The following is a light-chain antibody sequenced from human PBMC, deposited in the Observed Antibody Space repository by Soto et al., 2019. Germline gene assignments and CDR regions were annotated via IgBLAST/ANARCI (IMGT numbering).Light chain of an antibody. J-gene: IGKJ2*01. CDR2: GAS. CDR3: QQYRSSPPYT. V-gene: IGKV3-20*01. CDR1: QSVSSSY. Sequence: EIVLTQSPGTLSLSPGERATLSCRASQSVSSSYLAWYQQKTGPAPRLLLYGASSRATGIADRISGSGACTDFTLTISSLEPEDFAVYYCQQYRSSPPYTFGQGTKLEIK.